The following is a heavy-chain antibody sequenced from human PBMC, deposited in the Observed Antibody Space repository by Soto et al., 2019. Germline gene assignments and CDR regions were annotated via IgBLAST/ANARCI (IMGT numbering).Heavy chain of an antibody. CDR2: INPSGGST. Sequence: QVQLVQSGAEVKKPGASVTVSCKASGYTFTSYYMHWVRQAPGQGLEWMGIINPSGGSTSYAQKFQGRVTMTRDTSTSTVYMELSSLRSEDTAVYYCARGDIVVVPAAILACDICGQGTMVTVSS. D-gene: IGHD2-2*01. V-gene: IGHV1-46*01. CDR1: GYTFTSYY. J-gene: IGHJ3*02. CDR3: ARGDIVVVPAAILACDI.